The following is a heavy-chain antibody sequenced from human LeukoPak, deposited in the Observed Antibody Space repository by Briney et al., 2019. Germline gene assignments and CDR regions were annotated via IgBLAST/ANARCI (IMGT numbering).Heavy chain of an antibody. D-gene: IGHD1-26*01. CDR1: GGSISSGSYY. CDR2: IYTSGST. CDR3: ARDHSGSYPGSWFDP. Sequence: SETLSLTCTVSGGSISSGSYYWSWIRQPAGKGLEWIGRIYTSGSTNYNPSLKSRVTISVDTSKNQFSLKLSSVTAADTAVYYCARDHSGSYPGSWFDPWGQGTLVTVSS. J-gene: IGHJ5*02. V-gene: IGHV4-61*02.